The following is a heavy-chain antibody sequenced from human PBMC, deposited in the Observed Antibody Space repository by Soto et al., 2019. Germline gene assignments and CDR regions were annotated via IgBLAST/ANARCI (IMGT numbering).Heavy chain of an antibody. CDR1: GGSISSYY. J-gene: IGHJ3*02. CDR2: IYYSGST. D-gene: IGHD6-19*01. CDR3: ARDLGSSGWYGGAFDI. Sequence: TSDTLSLTCSVSGGSISSYYWSWIRQPPGKGLEWIGYIYYSGSTNYNPSLKSRVTISVDTSKNQFSLKLSSVTAADTAVYYCARDLGSSGWYGGAFDIWGQGTMVTVSS. V-gene: IGHV4-59*01.